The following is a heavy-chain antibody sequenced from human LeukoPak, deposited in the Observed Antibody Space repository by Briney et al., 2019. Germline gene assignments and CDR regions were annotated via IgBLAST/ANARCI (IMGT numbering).Heavy chain of an antibody. CDR3: AKDSVTVSLPTAYYYYYMDV. Sequence: GRSLRLSCAASGFTFSSYGMHWVRQAPGKGLEWVAVIWYGGSNKYYADSVKGRFTISRDNSKNTLYLQMNSLRAEDTAVYYCAKDSVTVSLPTAYYYYYMDVWGKGTTVTVSS. CDR2: IWYGGSNK. J-gene: IGHJ6*03. V-gene: IGHV3-30*18. D-gene: IGHD2-2*01. CDR1: GFTFSSYG.